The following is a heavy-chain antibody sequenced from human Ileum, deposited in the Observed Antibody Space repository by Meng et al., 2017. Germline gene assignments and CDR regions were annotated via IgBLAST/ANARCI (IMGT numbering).Heavy chain of an antibody. CDR1: GFTFSSYG. D-gene: IGHD3-22*01. CDR3: AKDRLFGSSGYYSCFDY. J-gene: IGHJ4*02. Sequence: QVQLVESGGCVVQPGRSLRLSCAASGFTFSSYGINWVRQAPGKGLEWVAVISYDGSNKYYADSVKGRFTISRDNSKNTLYLQMNSLRAEDTAVYYCAKDRLFGSSGYYSCFDYWGQGTLVTVSS. CDR2: ISYDGSNK. V-gene: IGHV3-30*18.